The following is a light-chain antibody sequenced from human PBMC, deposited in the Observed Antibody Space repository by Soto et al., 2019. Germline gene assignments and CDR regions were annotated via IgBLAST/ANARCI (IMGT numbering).Light chain of an antibody. CDR1: SSNIGSNY. J-gene: IGLJ2*01. Sequence: QSVLTQPPSASGTPGQRVTISCSGSSSNIGSNYVYWYQQLPGTAPKLLIYRNNQRPSGDPDRFSGSKSGTSASLAISGLRSEDEADYYCAAWDDSLSGQVVFGGGTKQTVL. CDR2: RNN. V-gene: IGLV1-47*01. CDR3: AAWDDSLSGQVV.